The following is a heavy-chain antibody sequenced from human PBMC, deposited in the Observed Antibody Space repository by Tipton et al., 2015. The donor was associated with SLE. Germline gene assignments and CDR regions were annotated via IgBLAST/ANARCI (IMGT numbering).Heavy chain of an antibody. D-gene: IGHD1-26*01. V-gene: IGHV4-59*12. J-gene: IGHJ6*02. CDR2: IFDSGST. CDR3: ARPNSGSYYRPDYDYYGLSH. CDR1: GGSISGNY. Sequence: TLSLTCTVSGGSISGNYWSWIRQPPGKGLEWIGYIFDSGSTNYNPSLQSRVTLSVDTSKKQLSLRLTSLTAADTAVYYCARPNSGSYYRPDYDYYGLSHWGPGTAVSV.